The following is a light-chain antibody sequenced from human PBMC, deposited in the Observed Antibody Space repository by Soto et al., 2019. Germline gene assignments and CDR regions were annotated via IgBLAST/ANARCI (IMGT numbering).Light chain of an antibody. CDR2: GAS. CDR3: QQSHSMTPT. Sequence: DIQMAQSLTSLSASXXDIVXITRQASQSISSYVNGYQQKPGQAPQXXISGASSLQRGGPSSFSGSGAGTDFTLTISSLQPEDFATYSCQQSHSMTPTFGQGTRLEI. CDR1: QSISSY. J-gene: IGKJ5*01. V-gene: IGKV1-39*01.